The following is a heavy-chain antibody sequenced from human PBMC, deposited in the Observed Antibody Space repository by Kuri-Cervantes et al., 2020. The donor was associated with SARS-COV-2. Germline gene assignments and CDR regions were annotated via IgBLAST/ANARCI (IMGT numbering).Heavy chain of an antibody. CDR2: ISGSGGST. CDR3: AKDLTIAVAGFNWYFDL. D-gene: IGHD6-19*01. V-gene: IGHV3-23*01. Sequence: GEPLKISCAASGFTFSSYAMSWVRQAPGKGLEWVSAISGSGGSTYYADSVKGRFTISRDNSKNTLYLQMNSLRAEDTAVYYCAKDLTIAVAGFNWYFDLWGRGTPVTVSS. J-gene: IGHJ2*01. CDR1: GFTFSSYA.